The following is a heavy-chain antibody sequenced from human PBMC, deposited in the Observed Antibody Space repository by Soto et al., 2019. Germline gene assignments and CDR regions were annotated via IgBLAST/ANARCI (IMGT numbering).Heavy chain of an antibody. J-gene: IGHJ6*02. Sequence: PVGSLRLSCADSGFAFDDYAMHWARQVPGKGLEWVSGISWDSGSRGYADSVKGRFTVSSDNAKNSLYLQMNSLRAEDTALYYCAKDMNYGVYEGYGMDVWGQGTTVTVSS. V-gene: IGHV3-9*01. D-gene: IGHD4-17*01. CDR2: ISWDSGSR. CDR1: GFAFDDYA. CDR3: AKDMNYGVYEGYGMDV.